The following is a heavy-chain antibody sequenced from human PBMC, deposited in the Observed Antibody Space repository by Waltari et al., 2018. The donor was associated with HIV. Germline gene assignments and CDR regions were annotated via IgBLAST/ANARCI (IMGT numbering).Heavy chain of an antibody. J-gene: IGHJ4*02. Sequence: VQLLQSGGRLVQPGGSLTLSCVGAHFTFSTYAMTWVRQAPGQGPVWISTVTNTMETYYSDSVKGRFIVSRDNSKNTLYLHMNNVTTDDTATYYCAKELLLFPDCFDSWGQGSLVTVFS. V-gene: IGHV3-23*01. CDR1: HFTFSTYA. CDR2: VTNTMET. D-gene: IGHD2-15*01. CDR3: AKELLLFPDCFDS.